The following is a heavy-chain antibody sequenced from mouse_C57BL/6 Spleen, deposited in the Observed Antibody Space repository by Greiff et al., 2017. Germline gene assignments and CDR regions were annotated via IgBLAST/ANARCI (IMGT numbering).Heavy chain of an antibody. D-gene: IGHD2-5*01. CDR1: GYTFTSYG. V-gene: IGHV1-81*01. Sequence: VQLQQSGAELARPGASVKLSCKASGYTFTSYGISWVKQRTGQGLEWIGEIYPRSGNTYYNEKFKGKATLTADKSSSTAYMELRSLTSEDSAVYFCARDYSNYYFDYWGQGTTRTVSS. CDR2: IYPRSGNT. CDR3: ARDYSNYYFDY. J-gene: IGHJ2*01.